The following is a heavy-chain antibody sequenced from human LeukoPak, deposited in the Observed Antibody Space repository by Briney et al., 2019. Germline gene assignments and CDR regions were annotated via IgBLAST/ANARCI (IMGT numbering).Heavy chain of an antibody. CDR1: GDSISTGSFY. V-gene: IGHV4-61*10. Sequence: PSETLSLTCTVSGDSISTGSFYWSWLRQPAGRGLEWLGYIYYSGCTNYNPSLKSRVTISVDTSKNQFSLKLSSVTAADTAVYYCARDPPYGSGPTGAFDIWGQGTMVTVSS. CDR3: ARDPPYGSGPTGAFDI. J-gene: IGHJ3*02. CDR2: IYYSGCT. D-gene: IGHD3-10*01.